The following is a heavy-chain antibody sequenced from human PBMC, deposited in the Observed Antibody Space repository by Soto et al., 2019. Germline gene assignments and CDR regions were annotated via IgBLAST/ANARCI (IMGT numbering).Heavy chain of an antibody. CDR3: ARDSVSDGYCGGDCHPTFDH. CDR1: GFTVSSKY. Sequence: EVQLVESGGGLVQPGGSLRLSCAASGFTVSSKYMSWARQPPGKGLEWVSVIYGGGSTYYADSVKCRFTISRDNSKNTLYLQMNSLRAEDTAVYYCARDSVSDGYCGGDCHPTFDHWGQGALVTVSS. J-gene: IGHJ5*02. D-gene: IGHD2-21*02. CDR2: IYGGGST. V-gene: IGHV3-66*01.